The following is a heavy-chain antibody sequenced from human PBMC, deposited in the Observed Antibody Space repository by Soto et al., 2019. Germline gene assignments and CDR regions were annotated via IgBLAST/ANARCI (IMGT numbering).Heavy chain of an antibody. D-gene: IGHD6-19*01. V-gene: IGHV1-18*01. CDR2: ISAYNGNT. CDR3: ARDLDIAVAGTALEYFQH. CDR1: GYTFASYG. Sequence: GASVKVSCKASGYTFASYGSSWVRQAPGQGLEWMGWISAYNGNTNYAQKLQGRVTMTTDTSTSTAYMELRSLRSDDTAVYYCARDLDIAVAGTALEYFQHWGQGTLVTVSS. J-gene: IGHJ1*01.